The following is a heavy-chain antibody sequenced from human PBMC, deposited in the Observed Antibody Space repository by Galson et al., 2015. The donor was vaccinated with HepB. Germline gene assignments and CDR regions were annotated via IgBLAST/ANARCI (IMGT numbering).Heavy chain of an antibody. D-gene: IGHD6-19*01. CDR2: ISAYNGDT. J-gene: IGHJ4*02. Sequence: SVKVSCKASGYTFTSYGISWVRQAPGQGLEWMGWISAYNGDTNYAQKLQGRVTMTTDTSTSTAYMELRSLRSDDTAVYYCERNLNSGWSLPFDYWGQGTLVTVSS. V-gene: IGHV1-18*04. CDR3: ERNLNSGWSLPFDY. CDR1: GYTFTSYG.